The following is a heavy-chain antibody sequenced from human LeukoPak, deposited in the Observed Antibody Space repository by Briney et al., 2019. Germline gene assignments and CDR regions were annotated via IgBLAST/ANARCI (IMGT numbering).Heavy chain of an antibody. Sequence: PGGSLRLSCSASGFTFSSYPMHWVRQAPGKGLEYVSALTNDGGRTFYADSVKGGFTISRDNSKNTLYLQMNSLRAEDTAVYYCARRRGYSSGWHYFDYWGQGTLVTVSS. V-gene: IGHV3-64*04. CDR3: ARRRGYSSGWHYFDY. J-gene: IGHJ4*02. CDR1: GFTFSSYP. CDR2: LTNDGGRT. D-gene: IGHD6-19*01.